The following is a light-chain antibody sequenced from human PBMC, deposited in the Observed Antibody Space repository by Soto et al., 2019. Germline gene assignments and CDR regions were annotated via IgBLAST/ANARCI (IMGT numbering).Light chain of an antibody. CDR2: DAS. V-gene: IGKV3-11*01. Sequence: ETVLSQSPATLSLSPGEGATLSCRASHSVSSYLAWYQQKPGQTPRLLIYDASTRATGIPARFSGSGSGTDFTLSISKVEPEDFAVYYCQQYGRPPRTFGQGTNVDIK. CDR1: HSVSSY. CDR3: QQYGRPPRT. J-gene: IGKJ1*01.